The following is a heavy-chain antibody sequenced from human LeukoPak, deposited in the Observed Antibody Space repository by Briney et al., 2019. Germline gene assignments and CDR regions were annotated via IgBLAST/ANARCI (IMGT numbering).Heavy chain of an antibody. J-gene: IGHJ4*02. Sequence: GGSLRLSCAASGFTFSSYAMSWVRQAPGKGLEWVSAISGSGGSTYYADSVKGRFTISRDNSKNTLYLQMNSLRAEDTAVYYCAKVVDVRGVISPSQIDYWGQGTLVTVSS. CDR2: ISGSGGST. D-gene: IGHD3-10*02. CDR3: AKVVDVRGVISPSQIDY. CDR1: GFTFSSYA. V-gene: IGHV3-23*01.